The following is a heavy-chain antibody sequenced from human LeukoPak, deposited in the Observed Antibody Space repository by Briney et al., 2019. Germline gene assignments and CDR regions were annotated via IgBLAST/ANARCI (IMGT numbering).Heavy chain of an antibody. V-gene: IGHV3-21*01. J-gene: IGHJ4*02. Sequence: GGSLRLSCAASGFTFSSYSVNWVRQAPGKGLEWVSSISSSSSYIYYADSVKGRFTISRDNAKNSLYLQMNSLRAEDTAVYYCARGSHDWGVTVTTLFDYWGQGTLVTVSS. CDR3: ARGSHDWGVTVTTLFDY. D-gene: IGHD4-11*01. CDR2: ISSSSSYI. CDR1: GFTFSSYS.